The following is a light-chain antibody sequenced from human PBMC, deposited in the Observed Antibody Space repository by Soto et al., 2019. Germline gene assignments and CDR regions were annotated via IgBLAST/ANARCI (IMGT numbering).Light chain of an antibody. J-gene: IGKJ1*01. Sequence: DIQMTQSPSSLSASLGVRVTITCRARQGIRDALGWYQPKPGKAPKRLIYAASSSKSGVPSRFSGSINGIEFTLTISNLQPEDFATYYCLQHNSYPQTCGQGTKVEIK. CDR1: QGIRDA. CDR3: LQHNSYPQT. V-gene: IGKV1-17*02. CDR2: AAS.